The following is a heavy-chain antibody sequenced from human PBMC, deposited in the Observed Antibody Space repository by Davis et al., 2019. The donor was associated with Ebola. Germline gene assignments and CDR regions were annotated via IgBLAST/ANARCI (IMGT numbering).Heavy chain of an antibody. Sequence: GESLKISCAASGFTFRNYAIHWVRQAPGKGLEWVAVIAYDGTTQYYADSVKGRFTISRDNSNNTLYLQMDTLRSEDTAVYHCARGISGGTVTLGDWGQGTLVTVSS. V-gene: IGHV3-30*14. CDR3: ARGISGGTVTLGD. J-gene: IGHJ4*02. CDR2: IAYDGTTQ. CDR1: GFTFRNYA. D-gene: IGHD3-16*01.